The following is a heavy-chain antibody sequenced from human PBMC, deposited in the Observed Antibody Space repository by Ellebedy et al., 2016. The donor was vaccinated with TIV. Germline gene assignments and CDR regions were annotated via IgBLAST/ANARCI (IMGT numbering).Heavy chain of an antibody. V-gene: IGHV1-2*02. CDR3: ARGYSKSLLSAFDI. CDR2: INPYSGGT. CDR1: GYTFTGYY. Sequence: ASVKVSCKASGYTFTGYYMHWVRQAPGQGLKWMGWINPYSGGTNFAQKFQGRVTMTRDTSISTAYMDLSRLRSADTAVFYCARGYSKSLLSAFDIWGQGTMVTVSS. J-gene: IGHJ3*02. D-gene: IGHD6-13*01.